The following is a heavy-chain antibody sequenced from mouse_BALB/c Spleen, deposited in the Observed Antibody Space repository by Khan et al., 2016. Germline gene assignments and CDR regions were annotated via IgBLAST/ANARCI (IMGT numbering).Heavy chain of an antibody. CDR3: VRDGEGDY. Sequence: QVQLQQSGAELVRPGSSVKISCKASGYAFSSYWMNWVKQRPGQGLEWIGQIYPGDGDTNYNGKFKGKATLTVDKSSSTAYMQISRLTTEHAAVYFCVRDGEGDYWGQGTSLTVSS. V-gene: IGHV1-80*01. J-gene: IGHJ2*03. CDR1: GYAFSSYW. CDR2: IYPGDGDT.